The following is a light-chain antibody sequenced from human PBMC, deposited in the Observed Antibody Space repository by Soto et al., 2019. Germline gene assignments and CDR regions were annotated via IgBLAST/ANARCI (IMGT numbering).Light chain of an antibody. CDR3: HQYHYWSRPS. J-gene: IGKJ4*01. Sequence: EIVMTQCPATLSVSPGERATLSCRASQSVSSSYLAWYQQKPGQAPRLLIYGASSRATGIPDRFSGSGSGTDFTLTISSLEPEDFAVYYCHQYHYWSRPSFGGGTKVDI. V-gene: IGKV3-20*01. CDR1: QSVSSSY. CDR2: GAS.